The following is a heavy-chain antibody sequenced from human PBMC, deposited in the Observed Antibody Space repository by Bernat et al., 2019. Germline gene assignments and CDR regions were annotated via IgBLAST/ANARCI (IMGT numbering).Heavy chain of an antibody. V-gene: IGHV3-23*01. CDR1: GFTFSSYA. CDR3: AKPFWGGYFNFDY. CDR2: ISGSGGST. Sequence: EVQLLESGGGLVQPGGSLRLSCAASGFTFSSYAMSWFRQAPGKGLEWVSAISGSGGSTYYADTVKGRFTISRDNSKNTLYLQMNSLRAEDTAVYYCAKPFWGGYFNFDYWGQGTLVTVSS. D-gene: IGHD3-3*01. J-gene: IGHJ4*02.